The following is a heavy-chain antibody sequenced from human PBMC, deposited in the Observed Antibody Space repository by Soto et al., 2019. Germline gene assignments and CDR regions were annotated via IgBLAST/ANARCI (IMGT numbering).Heavy chain of an antibody. J-gene: IGHJ4*02. V-gene: IGHV3-48*03. CDR2: ISSSGRTM. CDR3: ARDGKTDY. Sequence: GGSLRLSCAASGFTFSSYEMNWVRQAPGKGLEWVSYISSSGRTMYYADSVKGRFTISRDNAKNSLYLQMNSLGAEDTAVYYCARDGKTDYWGQGTLVTVSS. CDR1: GFTFSSYE. D-gene: IGHD1-1*01.